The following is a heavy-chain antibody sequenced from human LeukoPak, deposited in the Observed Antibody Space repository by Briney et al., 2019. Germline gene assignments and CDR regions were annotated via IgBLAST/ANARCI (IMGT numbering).Heavy chain of an antibody. CDR2: IKQDGSEK. J-gene: IGHJ4*02. V-gene: IGHV3-7*03. CDR1: GFTFSGYW. CDR3: ARDSPAGYNPFDY. D-gene: IGHD5-24*01. Sequence: GGSLRLSCAASGFTFSGYWMSWVRQAPGKGLEWVANIKQDGSEKYYVDSVKGRFTISRDNAKNSLYLQMNSLRAEDTAVYYCARDSPAGYNPFDYWGQGTLVTVSS.